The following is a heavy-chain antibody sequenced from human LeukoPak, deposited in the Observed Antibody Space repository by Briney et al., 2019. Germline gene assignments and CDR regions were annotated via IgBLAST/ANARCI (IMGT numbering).Heavy chain of an antibody. J-gene: IGHJ4*02. CDR1: GFTFSSYG. D-gene: IGHD1-26*01. CDR3: AKDSLRERIVGSTTRGVNDY. Sequence: GGSLRLSCAASGFTFSSYGMSWVRQAPGKGLEWVSAISGSGGSTYYADSVKGRFTISRDNSQNMLYLQMNSLRGEDTAIYYCAKDSLRERIVGSTTRGVNDYWGQGTLVTVSS. CDR2: ISGSGGST. V-gene: IGHV3-23*01.